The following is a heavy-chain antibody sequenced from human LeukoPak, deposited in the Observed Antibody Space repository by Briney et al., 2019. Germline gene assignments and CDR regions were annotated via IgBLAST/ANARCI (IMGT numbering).Heavy chain of an antibody. CDR2: IYYSGST. Sequence: PSETLSLTCTVSGGSISGYYWSWIRQPPGKGLEWIGYIYYSGSTNYNPSLKSRVTISVDTSKNQFSLRLTSVTAADTAVYYCARGGWSLDYWGQGTLVTVSS. V-gene: IGHV4-59*13. J-gene: IGHJ4*02. CDR3: ARGGWSLDY. D-gene: IGHD6-19*01. CDR1: GGSISGYY.